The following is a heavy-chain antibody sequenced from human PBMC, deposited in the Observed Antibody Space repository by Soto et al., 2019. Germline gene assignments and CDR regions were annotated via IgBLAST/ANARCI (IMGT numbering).Heavy chain of an antibody. Sequence: QVHLQESGPGLVKPSETLSLTCAVSSATLDSDSWSWIRQPPGKGLEWIGYIYPNGRTNYNPSLRGRVAISIDKSKHQFSLRFDSVFAADAAVYFCARMRGLGEISPFFDHWGQGTLVTVSS. D-gene: IGHD3-16*02. CDR2: IYPNGRT. CDR3: ARMRGLGEISPFFDH. J-gene: IGHJ4*02. V-gene: IGHV4-59*01. CDR1: SATLDSDS.